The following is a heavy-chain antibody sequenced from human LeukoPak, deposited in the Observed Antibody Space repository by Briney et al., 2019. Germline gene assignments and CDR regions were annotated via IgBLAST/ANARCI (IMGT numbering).Heavy chain of an antibody. CDR2: ISTSGSTI. CDR1: GFTFSRYE. CDR3: ARESLYSGYDG. J-gene: IGHJ4*02. V-gene: IGHV3-48*03. D-gene: IGHD5-12*01. Sequence: GGSLRLSCAASGFTFSRYEMNWVRQAPGKGLEWVSYISTSGSTIYYADSVKGRFTVSRDNAKNSLYLQMNSLRAEDTAVYYCARESLYSGYDGWGQGTLVTVSS.